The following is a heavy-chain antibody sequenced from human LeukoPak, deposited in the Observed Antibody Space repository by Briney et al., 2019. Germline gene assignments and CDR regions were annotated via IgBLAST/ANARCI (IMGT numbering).Heavy chain of an antibody. CDR1: GFTFSNFG. Sequence: GGSLRLSCAASGFTFSNFGMHWVRQAPGKGLEWVAFIRYDGSNKYYADSVKGRFTISRDNSKNTLYLQMNSLGGEDTAVYYCAKDGDTMSGTYYYDMDVWGKGTTVTISS. V-gene: IGHV3-30*02. CDR3: AKDGDTMSGTYYYDMDV. J-gene: IGHJ6*03. CDR2: IRYDGSNK. D-gene: IGHD1-26*01.